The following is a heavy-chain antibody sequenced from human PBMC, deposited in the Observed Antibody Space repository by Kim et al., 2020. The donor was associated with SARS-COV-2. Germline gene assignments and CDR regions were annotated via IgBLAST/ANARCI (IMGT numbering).Heavy chain of an antibody. J-gene: IGHJ4*02. CDR1: GFTFSSYW. V-gene: IGHV3-7*03. CDR3: ASFGLAVAGSSVDY. D-gene: IGHD6-19*01. CDR2: IKKDGSEI. Sequence: GGSLRLSCAASGFTFSSYWMSWVRQAPGKGLEWVANIKKDGSEIYYVDSVKGRFTISRDNAKNSLYLQMNYLRADDTAVYYCASFGLAVAGSSVDYWGPGTLVTVSS.